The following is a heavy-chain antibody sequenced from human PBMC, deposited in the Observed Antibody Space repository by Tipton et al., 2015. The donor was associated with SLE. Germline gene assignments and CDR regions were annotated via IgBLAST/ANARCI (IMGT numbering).Heavy chain of an antibody. Sequence: GSLRLSCAASGFTFRSYAMSWVRQAPGKGLEWVSSISGDSSYIDYAESVKGRFTISRDNAKTSLYLQMNSLKAEDTAVYYCARVLGYCSGKGCSTADLGYYFDYWGQGTLVTVSS. CDR1: GFTFRSYA. CDR2: ISGDSSYI. D-gene: IGHD2-15*01. CDR3: ARVLGYCSGKGCSTADLGYYFDY. J-gene: IGHJ4*02. V-gene: IGHV3-21*01.